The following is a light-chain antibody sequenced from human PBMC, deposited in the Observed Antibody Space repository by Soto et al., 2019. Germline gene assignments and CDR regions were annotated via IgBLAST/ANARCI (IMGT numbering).Light chain of an antibody. J-gene: IGKJ3*01. Sequence: DIQMTQSPSTLSASVGDRVNITCRASESINGWLAWYQQKPGKAPKLLISRASDLQNGVPTRFSGSESGTEFSLTIRILRTNDFATYYCQQYKSYLFTLVPGTKVD. CDR1: ESINGW. CDR3: QQYKSYLFT. V-gene: IGKV1-5*03. CDR2: RAS.